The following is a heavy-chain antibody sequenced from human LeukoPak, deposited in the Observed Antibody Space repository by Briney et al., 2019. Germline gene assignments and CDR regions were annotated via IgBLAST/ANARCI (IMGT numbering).Heavy chain of an antibody. Sequence: SETLSLTCTVSGGSISSYYWSWIRQPPGKGLEWIGYIYYSGSTNYNPSLKSRVTISVDTSKNQFSLKLSSVTAADTAVYYCARIVGMTDYWGQGTLVTVSS. V-gene: IGHV4-59*12. J-gene: IGHJ4*02. CDR2: IYYSGST. D-gene: IGHD7-27*01. CDR3: ARIVGMTDY. CDR1: GGSISSYY.